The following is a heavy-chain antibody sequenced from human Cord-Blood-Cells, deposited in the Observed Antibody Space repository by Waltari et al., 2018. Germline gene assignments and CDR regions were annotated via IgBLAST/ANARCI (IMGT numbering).Heavy chain of an antibody. V-gene: IGHV4-59*01. CDR2: LAYSGST. CDR1: GGSLSSYN. Sequence: QVQLQESGPGLVNPSATLSLTCTVSGGSLSSYNWSWIRPPPGKGLQWIRYLAYSGSTNYHPALKSRVNISVDTSKKQFSLKLSSVTAADTAVYDCAREVYSNLYWYFDLWGRGTLVTGSS. D-gene: IGHD4-4*01. J-gene: IGHJ2*01. CDR3: AREVYSNLYWYFDL.